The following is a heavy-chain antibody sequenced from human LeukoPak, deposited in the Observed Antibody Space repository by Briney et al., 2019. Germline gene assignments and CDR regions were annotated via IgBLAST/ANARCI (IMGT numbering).Heavy chain of an antibody. D-gene: IGHD6-19*01. J-gene: IGHJ4*02. CDR2: ISSSSSYI. Sequence: GGSLRLSCAASGFIFNNYVMSWVRQAPGKGLEWVSSISSSSSYIYYADSVKGRFTISRDNAKNSLYLQMNSLRAEDTAVYYCARDQVYSSGWYRAWVYFDYWGQGTLVTVSS. V-gene: IGHV3-21*01. CDR1: GFIFNNYV. CDR3: ARDQVYSSGWYRAWVYFDY.